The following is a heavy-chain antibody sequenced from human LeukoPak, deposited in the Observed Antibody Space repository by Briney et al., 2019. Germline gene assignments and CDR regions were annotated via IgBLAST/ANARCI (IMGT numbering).Heavy chain of an antibody. CDR2: IHSGGST. Sequence: GGSLRLSCAASGFTVSSNYMSWVRQARGKGLEWVSVIHSGGSTYYADSVEGRFTIPRDNSKNPLYLQMNSLRAEDTAVYYCARSLLVQAFDIWGQGTMVTVSS. V-gene: IGHV3-66*01. J-gene: IGHJ3*02. CDR1: GFTVSSNY. CDR3: ARSLLVQAFDI. D-gene: IGHD3-10*01.